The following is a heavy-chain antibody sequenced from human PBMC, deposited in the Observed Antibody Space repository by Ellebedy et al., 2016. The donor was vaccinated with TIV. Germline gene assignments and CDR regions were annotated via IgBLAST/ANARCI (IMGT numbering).Heavy chain of an antibody. Sequence: PGGSLRLSCTGSGFTFGNYAMTWVRQAPGKGLEWVSSISSSSSYIYYADSVKGRFTISRDNAKNSLYRQMNSLRAEDTDVYYCARNYYGSGRPNWFDPWGQGTLVTVSS. D-gene: IGHD3-10*01. V-gene: IGHV3-21*01. CDR2: ISSSSSYI. CDR1: GFTFGNYA. J-gene: IGHJ5*02. CDR3: ARNYYGSGRPNWFDP.